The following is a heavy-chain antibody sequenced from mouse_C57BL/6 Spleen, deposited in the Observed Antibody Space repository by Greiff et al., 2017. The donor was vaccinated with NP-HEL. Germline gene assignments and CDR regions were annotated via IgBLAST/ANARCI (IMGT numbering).Heavy chain of an antibody. CDR1: GFTFSDYG. J-gene: IGHJ2*01. Sequence: EVKLVESGGGLVKPGGSLKLSCAASGFTFSDYGMHWVRQAPEKGLEWVAYISSGSSTIYYADTVKGRFTISRDNAENTLFLQMTSLRSEDTAMYYCARPTYGSSPYYFDYWGQGTTLTVSS. D-gene: IGHD1-1*01. V-gene: IGHV5-17*01. CDR3: ARPTYGSSPYYFDY. CDR2: ISSGSSTI.